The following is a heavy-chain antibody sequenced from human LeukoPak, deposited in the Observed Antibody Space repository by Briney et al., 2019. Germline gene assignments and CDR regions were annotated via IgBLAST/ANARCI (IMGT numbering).Heavy chain of an antibody. Sequence: SETLSLTCAVYGGSFSGYYWTWIRQAPGKGLGWIGEINPSGRISYNPSLKSRLTISVDASKNQFSLNLRSLTAADTAVYYCARGRQEVSMIVVVMTGVSYYLDVWGKGTTVTVS. D-gene: IGHD3-22*01. CDR2: INPSGRI. CDR1: GGSFSGYY. J-gene: IGHJ6*03. CDR3: ARGRQEVSMIVVVMTGVSYYLDV. V-gene: IGHV4-34*01.